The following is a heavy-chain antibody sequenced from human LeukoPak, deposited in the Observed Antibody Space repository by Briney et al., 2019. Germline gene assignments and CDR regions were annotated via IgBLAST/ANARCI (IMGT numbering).Heavy chain of an antibody. V-gene: IGHV3-11*04. Sequence: GGSLRLSCAASGFTFSDYYMSWIRQAPGKGLEWIAYISSSGSSIQYAESVRGRFTISRDNAKTSLYLQMNSLRAEDTSVYYCARSPQWELPDYWGQRTLVTVSS. CDR2: ISSSGSSI. CDR1: GFTFSDYY. J-gene: IGHJ4*02. CDR3: ARSPQWELPDY. D-gene: IGHD1-26*01.